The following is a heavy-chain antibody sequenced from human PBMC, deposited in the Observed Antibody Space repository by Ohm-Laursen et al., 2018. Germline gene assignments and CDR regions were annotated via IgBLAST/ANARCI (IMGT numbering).Heavy chain of an antibody. J-gene: IGHJ3*02. V-gene: IGHV3-7*01. Sequence: SLRLSCSASGFTFSSYWMSWVRQAPGKGLEWVANIKQDGSEKYYVDSVKGRFTVSRDNVKNSLYLQMNSLRAEDTAVYYCARPPPRDTVADAFDIWGQGTMVTVSS. CDR3: ARPPPRDTVADAFDI. CDR1: GFTFSSYW. D-gene: IGHD4-23*01. CDR2: IKQDGSEK.